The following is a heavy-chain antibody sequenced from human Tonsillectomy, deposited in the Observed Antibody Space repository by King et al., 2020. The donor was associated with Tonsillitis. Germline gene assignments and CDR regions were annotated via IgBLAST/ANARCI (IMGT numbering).Heavy chain of an antibody. V-gene: IGHV5-51*01. CDR3: ARTTVVTPGVGMDV. Sequence: QLVQSGAEVKKPGESLKISCKGSGYSFTSYWIGWVRQMPGKGLEWMGIIYPSDSHPIYSPSFQGQVTMSVDKSIRTANLQWSSLKASDTAIYYCARTTVVTPGVGMDVWGQGTTVTVSS. CDR2: IYPSDSHP. CDR1: GYSFTSYW. D-gene: IGHD4-23*01. J-gene: IGHJ6*02.